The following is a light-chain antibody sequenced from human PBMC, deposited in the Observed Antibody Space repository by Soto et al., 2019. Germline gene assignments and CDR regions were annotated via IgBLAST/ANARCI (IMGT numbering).Light chain of an antibody. CDR1: SSDVGGYHY. J-gene: IGLJ2*01. Sequence: QSALTQPRSVSGSPGQSVTISCTGTSSDVGGYHYVSWYQQHPGKAPKLMIYDVSKRPSGVPDRFSCSKSGNTASLTISGLQAEDEADYYCCSYAGSYTVVFGGGTKLTVL. V-gene: IGLV2-11*01. CDR3: CSYAGSYTVV. CDR2: DVS.